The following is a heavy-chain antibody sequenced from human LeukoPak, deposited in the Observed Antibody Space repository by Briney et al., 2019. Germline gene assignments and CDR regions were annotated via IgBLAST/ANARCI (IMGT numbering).Heavy chain of an antibody. D-gene: IGHD4-11*01. CDR1: GFTFSTYA. V-gene: IGHV3-23*01. Sequence: GGSLRLSCAASGFTFSTYAMGWVRQAPGKGLEWVSSIKGGGGDPFYADSVKGRFTISRDNSKNTLFLQLNSLRAEDSAVYYCAKGGHDYNPFYWWGQGTLVTVSS. CDR3: AKGGHDYNPFYW. J-gene: IGHJ4*02. CDR2: IKGGGGDP.